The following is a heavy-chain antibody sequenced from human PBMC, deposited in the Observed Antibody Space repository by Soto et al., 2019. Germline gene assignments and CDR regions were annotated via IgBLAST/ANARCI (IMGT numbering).Heavy chain of an antibody. D-gene: IGHD2-15*01. CDR1: GYTFTNYG. J-gene: IGHJ4*02. CDR2: ISAYNGNT. Sequence: QVQLVQSGAEVKKPGASVKVSCKASGYTFTNYGITWVRQAPGQGLEWMGWISAYNGNTNYAQKLQGRVTMTTDTSTSTAYRELRSLRSDDTAVYYCASRYCSGGSCYSYFDYWGQGTLVSVSS. CDR3: ASRYCSGGSCYSYFDY. V-gene: IGHV1-18*04.